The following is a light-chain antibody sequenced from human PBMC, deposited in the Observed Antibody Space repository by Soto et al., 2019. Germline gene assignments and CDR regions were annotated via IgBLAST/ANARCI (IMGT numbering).Light chain of an antibody. CDR2: GAS. CDR3: QRSYGSPPWT. CDR1: QTISIF. Sequence: DIQMTQSPSSLSASVGDRVTITCRAIQTISIFLNWYQQKPGKAPKLLIYGASTLQGGVPSRFSGSGSGTDFTLTISRLKPEDFATYYCQRSYGSPPWTFGQGTKVDIK. J-gene: IGKJ1*01. V-gene: IGKV1-39*01.